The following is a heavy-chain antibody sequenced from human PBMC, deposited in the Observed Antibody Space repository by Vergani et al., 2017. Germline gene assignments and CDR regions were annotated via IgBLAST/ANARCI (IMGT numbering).Heavy chain of an antibody. CDR2: INHSGST. J-gene: IGHJ6*02. V-gene: IGHV4-34*01. CDR1: GGSFSGYY. D-gene: IGHD3-3*01. CDR3: ARGPGIDDFWRSYDYYGMDV. Sequence: QVQLQQWGAGLLKPSETLSLTCAVYGGSFSGYYWSWIRQPPGKGLEWIGEINHSGSTNYNPSLKSRVTISVDTSKNQFSLKLSSVTAADTAVYYCARGPGIDDFWRSYDYYGMDVWGQGTTVTVSS.